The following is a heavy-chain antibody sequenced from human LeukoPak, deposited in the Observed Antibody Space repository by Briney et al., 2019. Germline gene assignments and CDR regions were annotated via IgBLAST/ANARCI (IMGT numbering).Heavy chain of an antibody. Sequence: PSETLSLTCAVYGGSFSGYYWSWIRQPPGKGLEWIGEINHSGSTNYNPSLKSRVTISVDTSKNQFSLKLSSVTAADTAVYYCAREERITIFGVAPYFDYWGQGTLVTVSS. J-gene: IGHJ4*02. D-gene: IGHD3-3*01. V-gene: IGHV4-34*01. CDR3: AREERITIFGVAPYFDY. CDR2: INHSGST. CDR1: GGSFSGYY.